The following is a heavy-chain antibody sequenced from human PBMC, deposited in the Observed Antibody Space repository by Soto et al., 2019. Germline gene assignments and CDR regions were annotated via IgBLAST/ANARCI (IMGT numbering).Heavy chain of an antibody. V-gene: IGHV1-69*13. J-gene: IGHJ4*02. Sequence: GASVKVSCKASGGTFRNYGFNWVRQAPGHGLEWMGGIIPFFGTPYYAQKFQDRVTITADESTSTTYMELNSLKSEDTAVYYCARVGEWIKLWFPLAYWGQGTLVTVSS. CDR1: GGTFRNYG. D-gene: IGHD5-18*01. CDR2: IIPFFGTP. CDR3: ARVGEWIKLWFPLAY.